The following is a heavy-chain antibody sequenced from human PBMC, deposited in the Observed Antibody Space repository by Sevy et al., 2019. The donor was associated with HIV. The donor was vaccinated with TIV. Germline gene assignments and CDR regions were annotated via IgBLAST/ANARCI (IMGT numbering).Heavy chain of an antibody. J-gene: IGHJ6*02. V-gene: IGHV5-51*01. Sequence: GESLKISCKGSGYSFTSYWIGWVRQMPGKGLEWMGIIYPGDSDTRYSPSFQGQVTMSADKSISTAYLQWSSLKASDTAMYYCARPSGLSSTSYYYYGMDVWGQGTTVIVSS. CDR3: ARPSGLSSTSYYYYGMDV. CDR1: GYSFTSYW. D-gene: IGHD2-2*01. CDR2: IYPGDSDT.